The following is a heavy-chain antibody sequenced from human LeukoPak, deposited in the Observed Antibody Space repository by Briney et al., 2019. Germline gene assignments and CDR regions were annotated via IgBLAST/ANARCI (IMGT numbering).Heavy chain of an antibody. CDR2: TYYRSKWYN. D-gene: IGHD1-1*01. V-gene: IGHV6-1*01. Sequence: SQTLSLTCAISGDSVSSDSDSWNWIRQSPSRGLEWLGRTYYRSKWYNDYAVSVKSRITVNPDTSRNQFSLQLNSVTPEDAAAYYCARGWNGYLDQWGQGTPVTVSS. CDR3: ARGWNGYLDQ. J-gene: IGHJ4*02. CDR1: GDSVSSDSDS.